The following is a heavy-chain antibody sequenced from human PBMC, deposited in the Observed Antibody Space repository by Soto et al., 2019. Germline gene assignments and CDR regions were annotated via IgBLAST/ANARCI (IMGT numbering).Heavy chain of an antibody. V-gene: IGHV4-59*01. Sequence: SETLSLTCTVSCNSITSYYWSWIRQPPGKGLEWIGYIYHAGSTNYNPSLKSRVTVSEDTSKNQLSLKLTSVTAADTAVYYCARVLGGDPFYGMDVWGQGTTVTVS. D-gene: IGHD2-21*02. CDR1: CNSITSYY. CDR3: ARVLGGDPFYGMDV. J-gene: IGHJ6*02. CDR2: IYHAGST.